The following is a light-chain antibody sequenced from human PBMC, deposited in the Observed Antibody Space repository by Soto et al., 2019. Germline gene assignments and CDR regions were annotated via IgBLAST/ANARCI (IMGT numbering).Light chain of an antibody. Sequence: DIVMTQSPLSLPVTPGEPASISCRSSQSLLHSNGYTYLDWYLQKPGQSPQLLIYLGSNRASGVPDRFSGSGSGTYFTLKISRVEAEDVWVYYCMQALQTPPSTFGQGTRLEIK. CDR3: MQALQTPPST. J-gene: IGKJ5*01. CDR2: LGS. CDR1: QSLLHSNGYTY. V-gene: IGKV2-28*01.